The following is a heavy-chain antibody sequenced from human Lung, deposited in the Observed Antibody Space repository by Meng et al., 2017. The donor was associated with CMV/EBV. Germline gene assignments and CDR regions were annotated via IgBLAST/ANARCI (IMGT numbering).Heavy chain of an antibody. CDR1: GFTFSSYA. J-gene: IGHJ4*02. Sequence: GESXKISCAASGFTFSSYAMHWVRQAPGKGLEWVAVISYDGSNKYYADSVKGRFTISRDNSKNTLYLQMNSLRAEDTAVHYCARSLAGYSSSWYRYWAQGTXVTVSS. CDR3: ARSLAGYSSSWYRY. CDR2: ISYDGSNK. V-gene: IGHV3-30-3*01. D-gene: IGHD6-13*01.